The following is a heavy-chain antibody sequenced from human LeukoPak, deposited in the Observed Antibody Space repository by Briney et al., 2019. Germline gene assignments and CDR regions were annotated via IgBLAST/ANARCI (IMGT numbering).Heavy chain of an antibody. J-gene: IGHJ4*02. V-gene: IGHV3-23*01. D-gene: IGHD6-19*01. Sequence: GGSLRLSCAASGFTFSSYAMSWVRQAPGKGLEWVSAISGSGGSTYYADSVKGRFTISRDNSKNTLYLQMNSLRAEDTAVYYCASGRVAVASSSLDYWGQGTLVTVSS. CDR2: ISGSGGST. CDR1: GFTFSSYA. CDR3: ASGRVAVASSSLDY.